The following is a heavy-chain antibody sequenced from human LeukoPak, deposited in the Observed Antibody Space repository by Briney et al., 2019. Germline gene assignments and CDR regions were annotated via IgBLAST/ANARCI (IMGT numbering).Heavy chain of an antibody. V-gene: IGHV3-13*01. J-gene: IGHJ4*02. Sequence: GGSLRLSCAASGFIFTDCDLHWVRQPPGKGLEWVSVFGIAGDTYYADSVKGRFTISRDVAKNSLYLQMNNLRAGDTALYYCVRTNGGTYYDYWGQGTLVTVSS. CDR1: GFIFTDCD. CDR3: VRTNGGTYYDY. CDR2: FGIAGDT. D-gene: IGHD1-26*01.